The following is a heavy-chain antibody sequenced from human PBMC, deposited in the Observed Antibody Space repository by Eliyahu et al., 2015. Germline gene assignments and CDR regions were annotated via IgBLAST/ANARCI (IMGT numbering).Heavy chain of an antibody. CDR2: IYWDDDK. J-gene: IGHJ4*02. V-gene: IGHV2-5*02. Sequence: QITLRESGPTLVKPTQTLTLTCTLSGFSLTNSPVGVGWIRQPPGKAPEWLAVIYWDDDKRYSPSLSSRLTITKDTSKTQVVLSMTTIGPADTATYYCAHRRDLYGSWNEGIFDYWGQGILVTVSS. D-gene: IGHD1-1*01. CDR1: GFSLTNSPVG. CDR3: AHRRDLYGSWNEGIFDY.